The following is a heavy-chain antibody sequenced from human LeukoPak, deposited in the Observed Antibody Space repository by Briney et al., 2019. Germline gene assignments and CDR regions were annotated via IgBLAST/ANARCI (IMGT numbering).Heavy chain of an antibody. Sequence: PGRSLRLSCAASGLTFDDYGMSWVRHAPGKGLEWVSGINWNGGSTGYADSVKGRFTISRDNAKNSLYLQMNSLRAEDTALYYCARGQTTTLGYYYYYGMDVWGQGTTVTVSS. CDR3: ARGQTTTLGYYYYYGMDV. CDR1: GLTFDDYG. J-gene: IGHJ6*02. D-gene: IGHD1-7*01. V-gene: IGHV3-20*04. CDR2: INWNGGST.